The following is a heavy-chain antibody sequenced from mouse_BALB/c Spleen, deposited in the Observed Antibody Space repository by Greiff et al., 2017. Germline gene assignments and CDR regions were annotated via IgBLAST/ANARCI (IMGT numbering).Heavy chain of an antibody. CDR3: ARGAAYGTYGPFFDY. D-gene: IGHD2-1*01. CDR2: ISYSGST. J-gene: IGHJ2*01. CDR1: GYSITSDYA. Sequence: EVMLVESGPGLVKPSQSLSLTCTVTGYSITSDYAWNWIRQFPGNKLEWMGYISYSGSTSYNPSLKSRISITRDTSKNQFFLQLNSVTTEDTATYYCARGAAYGTYGPFFDYWGQGTTLTVSS. V-gene: IGHV3-2*02.